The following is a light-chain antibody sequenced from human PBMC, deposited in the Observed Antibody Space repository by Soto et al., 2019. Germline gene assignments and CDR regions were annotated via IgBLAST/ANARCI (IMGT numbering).Light chain of an antibody. CDR1: QSLTNS. CDR3: QQYHNWWT. CDR2: GAS. J-gene: IGKJ1*01. V-gene: IGKV3-15*01. Sequence: VFTQSPSTLSFTPGERATLSCRASQSLTNSFIAWYQQRPGQAPRLLIYGASTRVTGIPARISGSGSGTEFTLTITSLQSEDFGVYHCQQYHNWWTSAQRAMVDI.